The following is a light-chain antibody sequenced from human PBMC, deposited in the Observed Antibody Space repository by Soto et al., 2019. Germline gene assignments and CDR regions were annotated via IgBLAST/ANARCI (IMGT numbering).Light chain of an antibody. CDR2: EVS. CDR3: SSYAGSTTLL. CDR1: SSDVGGYSY. V-gene: IGLV2-14*01. J-gene: IGLJ3*02. Sequence: QSALTQPASVSGSPGQSITISCTGTSSDVGGYSYVSWYQQHPGKAPKLMIYEVSNRPSGVSNRFSGSKSGNTASLTISGLQAEDEADDYCSSYAGSTTLLFGGGTKVTVL.